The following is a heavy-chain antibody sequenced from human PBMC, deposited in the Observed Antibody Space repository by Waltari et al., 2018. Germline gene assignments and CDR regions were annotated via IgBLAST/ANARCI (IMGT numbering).Heavy chain of an antibody. J-gene: IGHJ5*02. CDR1: GYTFTSYY. CDR3: ARGSLEYYDFWSGTNWFDP. Sequence: QVQLVQSGAEVKKPGASVKVSCKASGYTFTSYYMHWVRQAPGQGLEWMGIINPRAGSTSYAQKFQARVTMTRDTSTSTVYMELSSLRSEDTAGYYCARGSLEYYDFWSGTNWFDPWGQGTLVTVSS. CDR2: INPRAGST. D-gene: IGHD3-3*01. V-gene: IGHV1-46*01.